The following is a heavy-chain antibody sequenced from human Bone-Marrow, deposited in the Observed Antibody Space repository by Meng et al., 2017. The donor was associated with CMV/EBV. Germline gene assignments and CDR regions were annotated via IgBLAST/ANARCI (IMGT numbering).Heavy chain of an antibody. Sequence: GGSLRLSCTTSGFTFADYAMHWVRQAPGKGLEWVSGINWNSGRMAFADSLEGRFTISRDNSKNTLYLQMNSLRAEDTAVYYCARGPRITIFRHYYYGMDVWGQGTTVTVSS. CDR2: INWNSGRM. CDR1: GFTFADYA. V-gene: IGHV3-9*01. J-gene: IGHJ6*02. CDR3: ARGPRITIFRHYYYGMDV. D-gene: IGHD3-3*01.